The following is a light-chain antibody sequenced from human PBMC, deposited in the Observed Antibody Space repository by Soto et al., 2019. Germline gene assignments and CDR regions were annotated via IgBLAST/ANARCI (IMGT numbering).Light chain of an antibody. CDR3: QQSYSSPPT. CDR1: QSISNH. J-gene: IGKJ1*01. Sequence: DIQITQSPSSLSASVGDRVTITCRSSQSISNHLNWYQQKPGKAPKLLIFAASSLQSGVPSRFSGSRSGPDFTLTISSLQPEDFATYYCQQSYSSPPTLGQGTKVDIK. CDR2: AAS. V-gene: IGKV1-39*01.